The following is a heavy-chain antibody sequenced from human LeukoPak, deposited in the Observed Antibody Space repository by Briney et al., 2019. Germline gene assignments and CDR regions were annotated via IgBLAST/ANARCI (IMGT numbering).Heavy chain of an antibody. Sequence: PGGSLRLSCAASGFTFSSYAMSWVRQAPGKGLEWVSAISGSGGSTYYADSVKGRFTISRDNSKNTLYLQMNSLRAEDTAVYYCAKDRGYSYGRTNHDAFDIWGQGTMVTVSS. V-gene: IGHV3-23*01. J-gene: IGHJ3*02. CDR3: AKDRGYSYGRTNHDAFDI. D-gene: IGHD5-18*01. CDR2: ISGSGGST. CDR1: GFTFSSYA.